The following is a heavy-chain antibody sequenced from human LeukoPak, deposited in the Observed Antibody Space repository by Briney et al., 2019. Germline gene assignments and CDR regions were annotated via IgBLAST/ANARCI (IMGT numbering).Heavy chain of an antibody. CDR3: ARDRFRTTVVTPLAY. V-gene: IGHV3-21*01. Sequence: PGGSLRLSCAASGFTFSSYSMNWVRQAPGKGLEWVSSISSSSSYIYYADSVKGRFTISRDNSKNTLYLQMNSLRAEDTAVYYCARDRFRTTVVTPLAYWGQGTLVTVSS. D-gene: IGHD4-23*01. CDR1: GFTFSSYS. CDR2: ISSSSSYI. J-gene: IGHJ4*02.